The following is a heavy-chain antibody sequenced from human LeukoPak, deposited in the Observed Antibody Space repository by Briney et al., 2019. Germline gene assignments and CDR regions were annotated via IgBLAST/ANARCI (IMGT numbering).Heavy chain of an antibody. CDR1: GFTFSIYG. Sequence: GGSLRLSCAASGFTFSIYGMTWVRQAPGKGLEWVSGISGRFGRTYYADSVKGRFAISRDNSKNTMVLQMNSLRAEDTAVYYCARGTSPFQYYYMDVWGKGTTVTVSS. CDR3: ARGTSPFQYYYMDV. CDR2: ISGRFGRT. V-gene: IGHV3-23*01. D-gene: IGHD1-1*01. J-gene: IGHJ6*03.